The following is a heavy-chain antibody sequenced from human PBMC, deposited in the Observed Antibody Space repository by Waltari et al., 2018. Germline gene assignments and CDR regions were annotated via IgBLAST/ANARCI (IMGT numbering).Heavy chain of an antibody. D-gene: IGHD2-15*01. V-gene: IGHV3-73*01. Sequence: EVQLVESGGGLVQPGGSLKLSCAASGFTFSGSAMHWVRQASGKGLGWVGRIRSKANSYATAYAASVKGRFTISRDDSKNTAYLQMNSLKTEDTAVYYCTTAPPNYWGQGTLVTVSS. J-gene: IGHJ4*02. CDR3: TTAPPNY. CDR1: GFTFSGSA. CDR2: IRSKANSYAT.